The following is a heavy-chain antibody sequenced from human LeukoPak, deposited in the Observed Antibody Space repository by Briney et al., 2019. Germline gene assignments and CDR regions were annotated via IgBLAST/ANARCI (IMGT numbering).Heavy chain of an antibody. Sequence: SETLSLTCAVYGGSFSGYYWSWIRQPPGKGLEWIGEINHSGSTNYNPSLKSRVTISVDTSKNQFSLKLSSVTAADTAVYYCASFYSGYDYSVFDYWGQGTLVTVSS. CDR2: INHSGST. V-gene: IGHV4-34*01. CDR3: ASFYSGYDYSVFDY. D-gene: IGHD5-12*01. J-gene: IGHJ4*02. CDR1: GGSFSGYY.